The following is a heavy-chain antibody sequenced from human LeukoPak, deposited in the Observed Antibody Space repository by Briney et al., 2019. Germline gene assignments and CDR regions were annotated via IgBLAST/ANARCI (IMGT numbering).Heavy chain of an antibody. CDR2: IIPIFGTA. V-gene: IGHV1-69*13. Sequence: SVKVSCKASGYTFTSYGISWVRQAPGQGLEWMGGIIPIFGTANYAQKFQGRVTITADESTSTAYMELSSLRSEDTAVYYCAREYQLPLFWFDPWGQGTLVTVSS. D-gene: IGHD2-2*01. J-gene: IGHJ5*02. CDR3: AREYQLPLFWFDP. CDR1: GYTFTSYG.